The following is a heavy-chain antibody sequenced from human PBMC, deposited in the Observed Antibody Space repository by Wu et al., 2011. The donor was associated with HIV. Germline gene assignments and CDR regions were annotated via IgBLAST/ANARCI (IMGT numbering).Heavy chain of an antibody. CDR1: GYTFTGYY. V-gene: IGHV1-2*02. Sequence: QVQLVQSGAEVKKPGASVKVSCKASGYTFTGYYMHWVRQAPGQGLEWMGWINPNSGGTNYAQKFQGRVTITADESTSTAYMELSSLRSEDTAVYYCARGEEYCSSTSCYYYYMDVWGKGTTVTVSS. CDR2: INPNSGGT. D-gene: IGHD2-2*01. CDR3: ARGEEYCSSTSCYYYYMDV. J-gene: IGHJ6*03.